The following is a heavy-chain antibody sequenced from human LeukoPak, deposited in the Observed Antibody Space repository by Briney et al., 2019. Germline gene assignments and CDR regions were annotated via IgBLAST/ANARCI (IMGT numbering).Heavy chain of an antibody. D-gene: IGHD5-18*01. J-gene: IGHJ4*02. V-gene: IGHV4-61*08. Sequence: TSETLSLTCTVSGGSISSGGYYWRWIRQHPGKGLEWIGYIYYSGSTYYNPSLKSRVTISVDTSKNQFSLKLSSVTAADTAVYYCARMSVVGGYSYGYDYWGQGTLVTVSS. CDR2: IYYSGST. CDR1: GGSISSGGYY. CDR3: ARMSVVGGYSYGYDY.